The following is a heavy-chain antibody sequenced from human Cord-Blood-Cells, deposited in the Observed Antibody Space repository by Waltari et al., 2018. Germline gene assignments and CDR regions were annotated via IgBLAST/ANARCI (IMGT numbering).Heavy chain of an antibody. J-gene: IGHJ4*02. CDR1: GGSFSGYY. D-gene: IGHD6-6*01. CDR3: ARDPHTAFKGGLEYSSSSGVGYFDY. CDR2: INHSGST. V-gene: IGHV4-34*01. Sequence: QVQLQQWGAGLLKPSETLSLTCAVYGGSFSGYYWSWIRQPPGKGREWMGEINHSGSTNYNPSLKSRVTISVDTSKNQFSLKLSSVTAADTAVYYCARDPHTAFKGGLEYSSSSGVGYFDYWGQGTLVTVSS.